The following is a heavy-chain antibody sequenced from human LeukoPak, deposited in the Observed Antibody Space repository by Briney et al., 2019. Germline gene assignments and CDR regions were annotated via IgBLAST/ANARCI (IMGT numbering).Heavy chain of an antibody. CDR3: ARVSPGIAAAGRRRWAFDI. D-gene: IGHD6-13*01. CDR2: INPNIGGT. J-gene: IGHJ3*02. CDR1: GYTFTGYY. V-gene: IGHV1-2*02. Sequence: AASVKVSCKASGYTFTGYYMHWVRQAPGQGLEWMGWINPNIGGTNYAQKFQGRVTMTRDTSISTAYMELSRLRSDDTAVYYCARVSPGIAAAGRRRWAFDIWGQGTMVTVSS.